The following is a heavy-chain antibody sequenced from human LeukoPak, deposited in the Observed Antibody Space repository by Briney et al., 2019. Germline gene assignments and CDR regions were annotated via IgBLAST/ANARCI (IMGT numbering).Heavy chain of an antibody. V-gene: IGHV4-39*01. Sequence: AETLSLTCTVSGGSISSSSYCWGWIRQPPGKGLEWIRSIYYSGSSYYNPSLKSRVTISVDTSKNQFSLKLSSVTAADTAVYYCARIVGASDYWGQGTLVTVSS. CDR1: GGSISSSSYC. CDR2: IYYSGSS. J-gene: IGHJ4*02. D-gene: IGHD1-26*01. CDR3: ARIVGASDY.